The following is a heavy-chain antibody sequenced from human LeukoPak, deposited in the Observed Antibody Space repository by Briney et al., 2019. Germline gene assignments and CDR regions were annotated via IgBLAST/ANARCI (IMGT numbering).Heavy chain of an antibody. Sequence: ASVKVSCKASGYTFTSYGISWVRQAPGQGLEWMGWISAYNGNTNYAQNLQGRVTMITDTSTSTAYMELRSLRSDDTAVFYCARTYGSGSYYTSAFAFDIWGQGTMVTVSS. CDR2: ISAYNGNT. CDR3: ARTYGSGSYYTSAFAFDI. CDR1: GYTFTSYG. D-gene: IGHD3-10*01. J-gene: IGHJ3*02. V-gene: IGHV1-18*01.